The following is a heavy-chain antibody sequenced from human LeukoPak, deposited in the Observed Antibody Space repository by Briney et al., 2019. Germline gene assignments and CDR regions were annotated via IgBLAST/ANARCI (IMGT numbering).Heavy chain of an antibody. CDR2: ISVDNGNT. CDR3: ARDDPMGY. V-gene: IGHV1-18*01. J-gene: IGHJ4*02. CDR1: GYTFTSYG. Sequence: ASVKVSCKTSGYTFTSYGITWVRQAPGQGLEWMGWISVDNGNTNYAQNLQGRVTMTTDTSTSTAYMELSRLRSDDTAVYYCARDDPMGYWGQGTLVTVSS.